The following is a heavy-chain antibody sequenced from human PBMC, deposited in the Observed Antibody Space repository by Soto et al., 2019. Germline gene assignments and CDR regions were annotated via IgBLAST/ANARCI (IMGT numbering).Heavy chain of an antibody. V-gene: IGHV3-33*01. D-gene: IGHD3-16*01. CDR1: GFTFSNLG. Sequence: VQLVESGGGVVQPGRSLRLSCAASGFTFSNLGMHWVRQAPGKGLEWVAVIWFDGSNQYYADSVKGRFTISRDNSKNTLYLQMNNLRAEDTAVYYCARPRGGQPGPFDDWGQGTLVTVSS. CDR3: ARPRGGQPGPFDD. CDR2: IWFDGSNQ. J-gene: IGHJ4*02.